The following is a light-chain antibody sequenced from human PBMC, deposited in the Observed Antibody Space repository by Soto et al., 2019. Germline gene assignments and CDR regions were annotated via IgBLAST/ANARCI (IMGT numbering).Light chain of an antibody. J-gene: IGKJ4*01. V-gene: IGKV3-11*01. CDR3: QQRTDWVT. Sequence: EIVFTQSPATLSLSPGERATLSCRASQSVSSYLAWYQQKPGQAPRLLIYEASNRATGIPARFSGSGSGTDFTLTISSLEPEDFAVYYCQQRTDWVTFGGGTKVAIK. CDR2: EAS. CDR1: QSVSSY.